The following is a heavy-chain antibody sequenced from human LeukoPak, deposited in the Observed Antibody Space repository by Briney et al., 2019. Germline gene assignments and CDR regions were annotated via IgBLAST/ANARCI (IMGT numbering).Heavy chain of an antibody. CDR1: GFPFSRYG. CDR2: KWYDGSNK. J-gene: IGHJ4*02. D-gene: IGHD3-10*01. Sequence: GSLRLSCAASGFPFSRYGMHWVRPAPGKGLEWGAVKWYDGSNKYYSDFVKGRFTTSRDNSKNTLDLQMKSLRAEDTAVYYCASDAGSGVIWFGELFRYYFDYWGQGTLVTVS. CDR3: ASDAGSGVIWFGELFRYYFDY. V-gene: IGHV3-33*01.